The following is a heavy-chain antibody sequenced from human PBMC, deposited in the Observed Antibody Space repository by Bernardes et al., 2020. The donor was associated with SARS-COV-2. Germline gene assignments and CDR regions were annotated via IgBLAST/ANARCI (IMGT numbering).Heavy chain of an antibody. D-gene: IGHD2-2*01. CDR1: GFTFSSYG. CDR2: ISYDGSNK. Sequence: LRLSCAASGFTFSSYGMHWVRQAPGKGLEWVAVISYDGSNKYYADSVKGRFTISRDNSKNTLYLQMNSLRAEDTAVYYCANMPEGYYGMDVWGQGTTVTVAS. J-gene: IGHJ6*02. V-gene: IGHV3-30*18. CDR3: ANMPEGYYGMDV.